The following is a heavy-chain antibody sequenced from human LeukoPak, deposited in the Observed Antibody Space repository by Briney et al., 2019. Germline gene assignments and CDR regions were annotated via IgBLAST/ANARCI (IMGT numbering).Heavy chain of an antibody. CDR3: ARGRGYLMTDPEY. Sequence: GGSLRLFCAASGFPFSSYAMSWVRQAPAQGLEWVSALTGTGRTTYYADSVKGRFTISRDNSKNTLYLQMSSLRVEDTAVYYCARGRGYLMTDPEYWGQGTLVTVSS. CDR1: GFPFSSYA. D-gene: IGHD2-21*02. V-gene: IGHV3-23*01. CDR2: LTGTGRTT. J-gene: IGHJ4*02.